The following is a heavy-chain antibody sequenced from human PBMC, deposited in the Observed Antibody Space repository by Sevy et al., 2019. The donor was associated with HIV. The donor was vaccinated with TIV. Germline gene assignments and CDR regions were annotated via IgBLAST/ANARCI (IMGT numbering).Heavy chain of an antibody. D-gene: IGHD6-13*01. CDR2: TRNKADGYTT. Sequence: GGSLRLSCVASGFTFSDHYMEWVRQAPGKGLEWVGRTRNKADGYTTEYAASVKGRFTISNDESKNSLYLQMNSLKAEDTAVYYCATHAGIAAAGRVFDYWGQGTLVTVSS. V-gene: IGHV3-72*01. CDR1: GFTFSDHY. J-gene: IGHJ4*02. CDR3: ATHAGIAAAGRVFDY.